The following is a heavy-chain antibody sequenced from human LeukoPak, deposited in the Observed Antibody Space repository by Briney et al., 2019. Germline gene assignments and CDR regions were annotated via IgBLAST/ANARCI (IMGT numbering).Heavy chain of an antibody. J-gene: IGHJ6*03. Sequence: PGGSLRLSCAASGFTFSCYSMNWVRQAPGEGLEWVSSISSSSIYIYYADSLKGRFTISRDNAKNSLFLQMNSLRAEDTAVYYCARVLDDQYGSGSSMDVWGKGTTVTVSS. V-gene: IGHV3-21*01. CDR2: ISSSSIYI. D-gene: IGHD3-10*01. CDR1: GFTFSCYS. CDR3: ARVLDDQYGSGSSMDV.